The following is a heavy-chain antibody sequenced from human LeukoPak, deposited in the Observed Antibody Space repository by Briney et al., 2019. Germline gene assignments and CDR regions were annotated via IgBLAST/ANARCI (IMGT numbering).Heavy chain of an antibody. CDR1: GFTFSSYA. D-gene: IGHD6-6*01. CDR3: ARSIAARLQAFDI. J-gene: IGHJ3*02. CDR2: ISSSGSTI. V-gene: IGHV3-48*04. Sequence: GGSLRLSCAASGFTFSSYAMHWVRQAPGKGLEWVSYISSSGSTIYYADSVKGRFTISRDNAKNSLYLQMNSLRAEDTAVYYCARSIAARLQAFDIWGQGTMVTVSS.